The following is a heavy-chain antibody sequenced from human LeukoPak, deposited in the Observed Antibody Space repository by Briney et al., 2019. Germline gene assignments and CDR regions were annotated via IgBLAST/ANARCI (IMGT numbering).Heavy chain of an antibody. D-gene: IGHD6-13*01. J-gene: IGHJ4*02. V-gene: IGHV3-21*01. Sequence: SGGSLRLSCAASGFTFSSYSMNWVRQAPGKGLEWVSSISSSSGFIFYADSVKGRFTSSRDNAKNSLYLQMNSLRAEDTAVYYCASPVSSSSWYYFDSWGQGTLVTVSS. CDR2: ISSSSGFI. CDR1: GFTFSSYS. CDR3: ASPVSSSSWYYFDS.